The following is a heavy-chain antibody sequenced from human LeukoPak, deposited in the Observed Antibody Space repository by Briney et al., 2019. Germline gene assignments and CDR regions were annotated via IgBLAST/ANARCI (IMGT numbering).Heavy chain of an antibody. J-gene: IGHJ3*02. CDR3: VRGYYDSSGSSNTFDI. V-gene: IGHV4-59*13. Sequence: SETLSLTCTVSGGSISSSYCSWIRQPPGKGLEWGGDIHYSGDTNYTPTPRSRLTLSADTPQNQFTLKLNSVTAADPAVYYCVRGYYDSSGSSNTFDIWGQGTRVTVSS. CDR1: GGSISSSY. D-gene: IGHD3-22*01. CDR2: IHYSGDT.